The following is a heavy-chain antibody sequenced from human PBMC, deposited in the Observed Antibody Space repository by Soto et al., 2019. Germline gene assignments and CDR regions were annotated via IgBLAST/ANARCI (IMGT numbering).Heavy chain of an antibody. CDR1: GFTFSSYA. CDR3: AKDGGSYMRYFDY. D-gene: IGHD1-26*01. Sequence: EVQLLESGGGLVQPGGSLRLSCAASGFTFSSYAMSWVRQAPGKGLEWVSAISGSGGSTYYADSVKGRFTISRDNSKNTLYLEMNSLRAEDTAVYYCAKDGGSYMRYFDYWGQGTLVTVSS. J-gene: IGHJ4*02. V-gene: IGHV3-23*01. CDR2: ISGSGGST.